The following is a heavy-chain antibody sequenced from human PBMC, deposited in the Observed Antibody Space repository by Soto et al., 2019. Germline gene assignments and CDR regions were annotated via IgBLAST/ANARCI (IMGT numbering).Heavy chain of an antibody. Sequence: GGSLRLSCAASGFTVSSNYMSWVRQAPGKGLEWVSVIYSGGSTYYADSVKGRFTISRDNSKNTLYLQMNSLRAEDTAVYYCARAIGSMVYYGMDVWGQGTTVTVSS. D-gene: IGHD2-2*02. CDR1: GFTVSSNY. CDR2: IYSGGST. V-gene: IGHV3-53*01. CDR3: ARAIGSMVYYGMDV. J-gene: IGHJ6*02.